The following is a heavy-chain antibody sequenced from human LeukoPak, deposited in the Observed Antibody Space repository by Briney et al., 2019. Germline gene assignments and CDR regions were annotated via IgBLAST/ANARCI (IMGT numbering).Heavy chain of an antibody. Sequence: SVKVSCKASGYTFTGYYIHWVRQAPGQGLEWMGWINPNSGGTNYAQKFQGRVTMTRDTSLTTAYMELNRLRSDDTAVYYCARGPARGNWLDPWGQGALVPVSS. J-gene: IGHJ5*02. CDR3: ARGPARGNWLDP. CDR1: GYTFTGYY. CDR2: INPNSGGT. D-gene: IGHD3-10*01. V-gene: IGHV1-2*02.